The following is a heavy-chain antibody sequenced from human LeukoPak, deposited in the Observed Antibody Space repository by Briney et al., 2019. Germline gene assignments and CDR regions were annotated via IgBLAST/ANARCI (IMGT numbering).Heavy chain of an antibody. CDR3: ARDSGHGDYVPPFDY. CDR1: GGSISSYY. CDR2: IYTSGST. V-gene: IGHV4-4*07. Sequence: SETLSLTCTVSGGSISSYYWSWIRQPAGKGLEWIGRIYTSGSTNYNPSLKSRVTMSVDTSKNQFSLKLSSVTAADTAVYYCARDSGHGDYVPPFDYWGQGTLVTVSS. D-gene: IGHD4-17*01. J-gene: IGHJ4*02.